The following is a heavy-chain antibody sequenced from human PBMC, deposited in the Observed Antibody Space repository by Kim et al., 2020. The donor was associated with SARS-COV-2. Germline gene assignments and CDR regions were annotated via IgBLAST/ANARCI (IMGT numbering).Heavy chain of an antibody. CDR2: ISGLDGST. D-gene: IGHD3-16*01. Sequence: GGSLRLSCAASGFTFSDHAMSWVRQAPGQGPEWISVISGLDGSTYYADSVKGRFTISRDNSKSTLFLQMNSLRAEDTGVYYCAKDWGAGYSITRTFDPWGQGTLVTVSS. J-gene: IGHJ5*02. V-gene: IGHV3-23*01. CDR1: GFTFSDHA. CDR3: AKDWGAGYSITRTFDP.